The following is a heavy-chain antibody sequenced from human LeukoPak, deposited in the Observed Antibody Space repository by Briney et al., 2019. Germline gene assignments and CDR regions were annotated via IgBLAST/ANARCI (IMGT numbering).Heavy chain of an antibody. Sequence: KAGESLKISCKGSGYNFTIYWIGWVRQMPGKGLEWMGVIYPGDSDTRYSPSFQGQVTISADKSISTAYLQWSSLKASDTAMYYCARLAKKGPAAISRNWFDPWGQGTLVTVSS. CDR1: GYNFTIYW. CDR3: ARLAKKGPAAISRNWFDP. J-gene: IGHJ5*02. D-gene: IGHD2-2*01. V-gene: IGHV5-51*01. CDR2: IYPGDSDT.